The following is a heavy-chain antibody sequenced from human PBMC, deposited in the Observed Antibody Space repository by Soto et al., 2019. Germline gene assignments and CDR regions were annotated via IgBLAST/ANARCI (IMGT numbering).Heavy chain of an antibody. CDR3: AREDSVLIPAAQPSRFDS. CDR2: ISPYSGYT. V-gene: IGHV1-18*01. CDR1: GYSFMKYG. J-gene: IGHJ4*02. D-gene: IGHD2-2*01. Sequence: ASVKVSCKGFGYSFMKYGINWVRQAPGQGLEWVGWISPYSGYTHSAQKFHGRLTLTTDTAASTAYMELRILRSADTALYYCAREDSVLIPAAQPSRFDSWGQGTLVTVSS.